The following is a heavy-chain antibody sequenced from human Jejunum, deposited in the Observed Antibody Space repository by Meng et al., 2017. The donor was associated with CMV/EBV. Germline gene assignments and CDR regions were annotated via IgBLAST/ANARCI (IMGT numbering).Heavy chain of an antibody. D-gene: IGHD6-13*01. Sequence: SWAASGFPFNNHDMNWVRQAPGEGLELVSGISGNSANTYYTDSVKDRFTISRDNSKNTVYLQMNSLRGVDTATYYCAQRHLSSSWSYWGQGTLVTVSS. V-gene: IGHV3-23*01. CDR2: ISGNSANT. CDR3: AQRHLSSSWSY. J-gene: IGHJ4*02. CDR1: GFPFNNHD.